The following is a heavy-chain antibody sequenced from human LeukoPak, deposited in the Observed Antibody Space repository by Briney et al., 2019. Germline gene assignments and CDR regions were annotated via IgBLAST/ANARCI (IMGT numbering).Heavy chain of an antibody. V-gene: IGHV4-59*01. Sequence: SETLSLTCTVSGGSISSYYWSWIRQPPGKGLEWIGYTYYSGSTNYNPSLKSRVTISVDTSKNQFSLKLSSVTAADTAVYYCARVPSYYDFWSGFYFDYWGQGTLVTVSS. CDR3: ARVPSYYDFWSGFYFDY. J-gene: IGHJ4*02. D-gene: IGHD3-3*01. CDR1: GGSISSYY. CDR2: TYYSGST.